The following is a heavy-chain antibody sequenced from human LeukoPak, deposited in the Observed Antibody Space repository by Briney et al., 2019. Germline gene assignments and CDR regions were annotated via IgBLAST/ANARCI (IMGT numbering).Heavy chain of an antibody. Sequence: GGSLRLSCAASGFTFSDYYMSWIRQAPGKGLEWVSYISSSSSYTNYADSVKGRFTISRDNAKNSLYLQMNSLRAEDTAVYYCARGGVDHNWFDPWGQGTLVTVSS. J-gene: IGHJ5*02. CDR2: ISSSSSYT. V-gene: IGHV3-11*05. CDR3: ARGGVDHNWFDP. CDR1: GFTFSDYY.